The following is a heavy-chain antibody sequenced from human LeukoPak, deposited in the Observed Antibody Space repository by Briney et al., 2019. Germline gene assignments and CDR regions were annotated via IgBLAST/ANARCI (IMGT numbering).Heavy chain of an antibody. V-gene: IGHV3-7*01. CDR3: ASPPWATGPANY. J-gene: IGHJ4*02. CDR1: GFSFSSYW. Sequence: PGGSLRLSCTASGFSFSSYWMCWVRQAPGKGLEYVADIKNDGSETRYVDSVKGRFTISRDNAKNSLHLQMNSLRVEDTGVYHGASPPWATGPANYWGQGSLVTVSS. CDR2: IKNDGSET. D-gene: IGHD3-9*01.